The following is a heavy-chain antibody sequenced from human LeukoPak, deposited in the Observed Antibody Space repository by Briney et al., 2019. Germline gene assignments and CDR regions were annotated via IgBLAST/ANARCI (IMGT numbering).Heavy chain of an antibody. D-gene: IGHD6-6*01. V-gene: IGHV1-8*01. CDR1: GYAFTSYD. J-gene: IGHJ5*02. Sequence: GASVKVSCKASGYAFTSYDINWVRHATGQGLEWMGWMNPNSGNTGYAQKFQGRVTITRDTSASTAYMELSSLRSEDMAVYYCARQIAARPDALEENWFDPWGQGTLVTVSS. CDR3: ARQIAARPDALEENWFDP. CDR2: MNPNSGNT.